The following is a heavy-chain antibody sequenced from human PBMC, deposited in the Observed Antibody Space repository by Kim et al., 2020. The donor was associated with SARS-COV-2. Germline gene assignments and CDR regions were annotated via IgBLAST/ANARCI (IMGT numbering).Heavy chain of an antibody. CDR2: ISAYNGNT. V-gene: IGHV1-18*01. Sequence: ASVKVSCKASGYTFTSYGISWVRQAPGQGLEWMGWISAYNGNTNYAQKLQGRVTMTTDTSTSTAYMELRSLRSDDTAVYYCARGLARVVRGVITSYGMDVWGQGTTVTVSS. CDR1: GYTFTSYG. CDR3: ARGLARVVRGVITSYGMDV. D-gene: IGHD3-10*01. J-gene: IGHJ6*02.